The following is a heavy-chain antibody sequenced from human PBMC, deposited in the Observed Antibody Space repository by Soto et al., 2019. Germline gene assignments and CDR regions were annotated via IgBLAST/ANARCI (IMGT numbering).Heavy chain of an antibody. J-gene: IGHJ4*02. Sequence: QVQLVQSGAEVKKPGASLRLSCKTSGYTFSNYYINWVRQAPGQGLQWIGRINPSGGGTIYAQNFQGRVTMTRVTSTSTVYMDLSSLRSEDTAVYYCARSQEVVVVPAAPIDYWGQGTLVTVSS. V-gene: IGHV1-46*01. CDR2: INPSGGGT. CDR3: ARSQEVVVVPAAPIDY. CDR1: GYTFSNYY. D-gene: IGHD2-15*01.